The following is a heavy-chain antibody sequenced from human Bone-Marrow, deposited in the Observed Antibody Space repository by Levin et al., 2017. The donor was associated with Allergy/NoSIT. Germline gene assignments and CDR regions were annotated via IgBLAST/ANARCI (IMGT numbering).Heavy chain of an antibody. Sequence: GESLKISCAASGFTFTSFWMTWVRQAPGKGLEWVANIKQDGSETYYVDSVKGRFTISRDNAKNSVYLQMNSLRVDDTAVYYCAREEGWGYHYGMDDWGQGTTVTVSS. D-gene: IGHD6-19*01. J-gene: IGHJ6*02. V-gene: IGHV3-7*01. CDR2: IKQDGSET. CDR1: GFTFTSFW. CDR3: AREEGWGYHYGMDD.